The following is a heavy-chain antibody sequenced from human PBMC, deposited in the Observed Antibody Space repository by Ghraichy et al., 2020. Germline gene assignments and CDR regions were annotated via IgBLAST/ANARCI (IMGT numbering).Heavy chain of an antibody. J-gene: IGHJ4*02. CDR2: INHSGST. V-gene: IGHV4-34*01. D-gene: IGHD3-10*01. Sequence: PETLSLTCAVYGGSFSGYYWSWIRQPPGKGLEWIGEINHSGSTNYNPSLKSRVTISVDTSKNQFSLKLSSVTAADTAVYYCARRTWFGESFDYWGQGTLVTVSS. CDR3: ARRTWFGESFDY. CDR1: GGSFSGYY.